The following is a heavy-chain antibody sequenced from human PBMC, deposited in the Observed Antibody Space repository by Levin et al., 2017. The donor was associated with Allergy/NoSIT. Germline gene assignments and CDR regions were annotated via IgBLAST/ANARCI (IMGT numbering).Heavy chain of an antibody. V-gene: IGHV3-73*01. Sequence: GGSLRLSCAASGFTFSGSAMHWVRQASGKGLEWVGRIRSKANSYATAYAASVKGRFTISRDDSKNTAYLQMNSLKTEDTAVYYCTRHTPMGPAARPPYYYDYYMDVWGKGTTVTVSS. CDR2: IRSKANSYAT. CDR3: TRHTPMGPAARPPYYYDYYMDV. J-gene: IGHJ6*03. D-gene: IGHD6-6*01. CDR1: GFTFSGSA.